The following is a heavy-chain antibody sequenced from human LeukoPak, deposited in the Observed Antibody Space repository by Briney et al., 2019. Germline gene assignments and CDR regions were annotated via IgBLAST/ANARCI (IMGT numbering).Heavy chain of an antibody. CDR2: ISTDGKSI. D-gene: IGHD2-2*01. J-gene: IGHJ6*02. Sequence: GGSLRVSCVASGFTFSNYWMLWVRQAPGRGLMWVSLISTDGKSIRYAESVKGRFTISRDNAKNALYLQMDILRVEDTALYFCVRDYQFIQEVWGQGTTVTVSS. CDR3: VRDYQFIQEV. CDR1: GFTFSNYW. V-gene: IGHV3-74*01.